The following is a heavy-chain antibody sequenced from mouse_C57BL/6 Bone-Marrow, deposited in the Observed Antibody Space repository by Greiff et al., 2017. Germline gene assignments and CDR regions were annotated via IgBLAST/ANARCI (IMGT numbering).Heavy chain of an antibody. CDR2: ISSGSSTI. Sequence: EVKLVESGGGLVKPGGSLKLSCAASGFTFSDYGMHWVRQAPGKGLEWVAYISSGSSTIYYADTVKGRFTISRDNAKNTLFLQMTSLRSEDTAMYYCARDYYGSSYYWGQGTTLTVSS. V-gene: IGHV5-17*01. J-gene: IGHJ2*01. CDR1: GFTFSDYG. CDR3: ARDYYGSSYY. D-gene: IGHD1-1*01.